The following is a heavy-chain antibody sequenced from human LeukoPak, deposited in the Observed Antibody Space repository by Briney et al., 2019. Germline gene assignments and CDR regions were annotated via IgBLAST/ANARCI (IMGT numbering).Heavy chain of an antibody. V-gene: IGHV3-30-3*01. CDR2: ISYDGSNK. CDR3: ARVIPLYGDYPYYFDY. Sequence: GGSLRLSCAASGFTFSSYAMHWVRQAPGKGLEWVAVISYDGSNKYYADSVKGRFTISRDNSKNTLYLQMNSLRAEDTAVYYCARVIPLYGDYPYYFDYWSQGTLVTVSS. CDR1: GFTFSSYA. J-gene: IGHJ4*02. D-gene: IGHD4-17*01.